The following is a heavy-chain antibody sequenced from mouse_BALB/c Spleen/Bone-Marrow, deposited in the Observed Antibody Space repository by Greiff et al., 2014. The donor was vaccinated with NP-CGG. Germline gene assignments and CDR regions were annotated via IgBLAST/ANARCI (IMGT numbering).Heavy chain of an antibody. V-gene: IGHV1-15*01. Sequence: VQVVESGAELVRPGASVKLSCKALGYTFTDYEIHWVKQTPVHGLEWIGAIHPRSGGTAYNQKFKGKATLTADKSSSIAYMELSSLTSEDSAVYYCTRDGDGYYPYTLDNWGQGTSVTVSS. CDR1: GYTFTDYE. CDR3: TRDGDGYYPYTLDN. CDR2: IHPRSGGT. D-gene: IGHD2-3*01. J-gene: IGHJ4*01.